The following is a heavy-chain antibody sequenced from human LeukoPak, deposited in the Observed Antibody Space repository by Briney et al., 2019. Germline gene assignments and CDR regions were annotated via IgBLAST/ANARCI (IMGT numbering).Heavy chain of an antibody. CDR3: AKDVSFRSGGWYTFDY. CDR2: ISYDGSNK. Sequence: PGGSLRLSCAASGFTFSSYAMHWVRQAPGKGLEWVAVISYDGSNKYYADSVKGRFTISRDNSKNTLYLQMNSLRAEDTAVYYCAKDVSFRSGGWYTFDYWGQGTLVTVSS. J-gene: IGHJ4*02. D-gene: IGHD6-19*01. CDR1: GFTFSSYA. V-gene: IGHV3-30-3*01.